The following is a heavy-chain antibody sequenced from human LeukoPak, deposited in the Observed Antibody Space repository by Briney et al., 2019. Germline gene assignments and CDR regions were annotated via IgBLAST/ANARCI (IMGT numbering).Heavy chain of an antibody. J-gene: IGHJ4*02. CDR2: ISGSSSAI. Sequence: RTGGSLRPSCAASGFSFNSYSMNWVRQAPGRGLEWVSYISGSSSAIYYADSVKGRFTISRDNAKNSLYLQVNSLRAEDTAVYYCAREGKDYWGQGTLVTVSS. CDR1: GFSFNSYS. CDR3: AREGKDY. D-gene: IGHD4-23*01. V-gene: IGHV3-48*01.